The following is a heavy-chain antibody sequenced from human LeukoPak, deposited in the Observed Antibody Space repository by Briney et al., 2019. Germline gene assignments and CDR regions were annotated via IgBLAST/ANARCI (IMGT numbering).Heavy chain of an antibody. D-gene: IGHD2-21*01. V-gene: IGHV1-18*01. J-gene: IGHJ4*02. Sequence: VASVKVSCKASGYTFTSYGISWVRQAPGQGLEWMGWISAYNGNTNYAQKLQGRVTMTTDTSTSTAYMELRSLRSDDTAVYYCARDRDLDCGGDCLDYWGQGTLVTVSS. CDR2: ISAYNGNT. CDR1: GYTFTSYG. CDR3: ARDRDLDCGGDCLDY.